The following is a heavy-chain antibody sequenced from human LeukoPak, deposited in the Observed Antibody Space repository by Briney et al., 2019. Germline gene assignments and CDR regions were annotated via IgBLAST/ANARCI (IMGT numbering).Heavy chain of an antibody. D-gene: IGHD7-27*01. V-gene: IGHV3-21*01. CDR1: GFTFSSHA. CDR3: ARAWATDFDY. Sequence: PGGSLRLSCAASGFTFSSHAMNWVRQAPGKGLEWVSSISSSTSYIYYADSVKGRFTISRDNAKNSLYLQMNSLRAEDTAVYYCARAWATDFDYWGQGTLVTVSS. J-gene: IGHJ4*02. CDR2: ISSSTSYI.